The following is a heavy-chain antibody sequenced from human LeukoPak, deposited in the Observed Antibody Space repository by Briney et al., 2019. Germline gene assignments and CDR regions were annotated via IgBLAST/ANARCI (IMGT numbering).Heavy chain of an antibody. J-gene: IGHJ4*02. CDR3: AREVVSSPSYFDS. CDR2: IISDGSSV. CDR1: GFTFSDYW. V-gene: IGHV3-74*01. Sequence: GGSLRLSCIASGFTFSDYWMHWVRQAPGKGPVWVSRIISDGSSVSYVDSVKGRFIMSRDNSKNTLYLLMNSLIPEDTAVYYCAREVVSSPSYFDSWGQGTLVTVSS. D-gene: IGHD2-15*01.